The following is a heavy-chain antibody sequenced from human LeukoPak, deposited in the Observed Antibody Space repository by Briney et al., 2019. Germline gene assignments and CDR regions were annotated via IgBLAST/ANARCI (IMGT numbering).Heavy chain of an antibody. D-gene: IGHD6-13*01. CDR3: ARGASTILSSSWTHDAFDI. J-gene: IGHJ3*02. V-gene: IGHV3-30-3*01. Sequence: GGSLRLSCAASGFTFSSYAMHWVRQAPGKGLEWVAVISYDGSNKYYADSVKGRFTISRDNSKNTLYLQMNSLRAEDTAVYYCARGASTILSSSWTHDAFDIWGQGTMVTVSS. CDR1: GFTFSSYA. CDR2: ISYDGSNK.